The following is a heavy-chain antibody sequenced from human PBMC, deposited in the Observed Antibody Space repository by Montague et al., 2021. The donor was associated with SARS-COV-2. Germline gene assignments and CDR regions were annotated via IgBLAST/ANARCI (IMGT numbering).Heavy chain of an antibody. D-gene: IGHD2-2*01. CDR2: TYYRSKWYN. J-gene: IGHJ4*02. CDR1: GDSVSSNIAT. Sequence: CAISGDSVSSNIATWNWIRQSPSRGLEWLGRTYYRSKWYNDYAESVKSRITIDPDTPKHQFSLHLSSVTPEDTAVYYCARIPVGSKYYFDFWGQGTLVTVSS. V-gene: IGHV6-1*01. CDR3: ARIPVGSKYYFDF.